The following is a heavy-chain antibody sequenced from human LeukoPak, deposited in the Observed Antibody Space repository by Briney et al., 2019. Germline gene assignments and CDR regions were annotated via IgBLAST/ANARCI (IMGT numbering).Heavy chain of an antibody. V-gene: IGHV3-64*01. Sequence: GGSLILSCAASGFSFSNYGMHWVRQAPGKGLEYVSAISSNGGSTYYANSVKGRFTISRDNSKNTVFLQMGSLRAEDMAVYYCAREDWGSFDYWGQGTLVTVSS. CDR1: GFSFSNYG. D-gene: IGHD7-27*01. CDR2: ISSNGGST. J-gene: IGHJ4*02. CDR3: AREDWGSFDY.